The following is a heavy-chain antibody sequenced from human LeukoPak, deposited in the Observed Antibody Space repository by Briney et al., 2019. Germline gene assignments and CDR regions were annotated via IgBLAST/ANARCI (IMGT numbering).Heavy chain of an antibody. CDR1: GGSISSGGYY. CDR3: ARLYYGGYFFGY. J-gene: IGHJ4*02. D-gene: IGHD3-10*01. Sequence: SETLSLTCTVSGGSISSGGYYWSWIRQHPGKGLEWIGYIYYSGSTYYNPSLKSRVIVSVDTSKNQFSLKLSSVTAADTAVYYCARLYYGGYFFGYWGQGTLVTVSS. V-gene: IGHV4-31*03. CDR2: IYYSGST.